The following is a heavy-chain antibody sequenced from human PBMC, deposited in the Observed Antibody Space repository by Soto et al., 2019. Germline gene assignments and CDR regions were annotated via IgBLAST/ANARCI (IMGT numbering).Heavy chain of an antibody. V-gene: IGHV3-21*01. D-gene: IGHD2-21*02. CDR3: ARDSIVVATARPLDY. CDR2: ISSSSSYI. CDR1: GFTFSSYS. J-gene: IGHJ4*02. Sequence: GGSLRLSCAASGFTFSSYSMNWVRQAPGKGLEWVSSISSSSSYIYYADSVKGRFTISRDNAKNSLYLQMNSLRAEDTAVYYCARDSIVVATARPLDYWGQGTLVTVSS.